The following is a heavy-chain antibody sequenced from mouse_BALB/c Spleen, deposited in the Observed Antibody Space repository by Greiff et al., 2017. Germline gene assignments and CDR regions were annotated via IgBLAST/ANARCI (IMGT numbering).Heavy chain of an antibody. CDR1: GFTFSDYG. J-gene: IGHJ4*01. V-gene: IGHV5-15*02. CDR2: ISNLAYSI. CDR3: ARIISGYYAMDY. D-gene: IGHD3-1*01. Sequence: DVQLVESGGGLVQPGGSRKLSCAASGFTFSDYGMAWVRQAPGKGPEWVAFISNLAYSIYYADTVTGRFTISRENAKNTLYLEMSSLRSEDTAMYYCARIISGYYAMDYWGQGTSVTVSS.